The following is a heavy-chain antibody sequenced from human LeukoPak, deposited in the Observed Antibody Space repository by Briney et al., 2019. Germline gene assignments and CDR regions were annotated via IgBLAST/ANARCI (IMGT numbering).Heavy chain of an antibody. CDR1: GDSVSSNSAA. V-gene: IGHV6-1*01. D-gene: IGHD3-22*01. Sequence: SQTLSLTCAISGDSVSSNSAAWNWIRQSPSRGLEWLGRTYYRSKWYNDYAVSVKSRITINPDTSKNQFSLQLNSVTPEDTAVYYCARGIWDHYDSSGYYPAWGQGTLVTVSS. CDR2: TYYRSKWYN. J-gene: IGHJ5*02. CDR3: ARGIWDHYDSSGYYPA.